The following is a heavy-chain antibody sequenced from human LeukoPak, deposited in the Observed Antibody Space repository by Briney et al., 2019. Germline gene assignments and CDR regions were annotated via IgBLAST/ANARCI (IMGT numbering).Heavy chain of an antibody. CDR3: AKDRYSDNTGHHYENEY. Sequence: PGGSLRLSCAASGFTFSSYGMHWVRQAPGKGLDWVSAVSSGGNSNYADSVTGRFTISRDNSKNTLYLQMNSLRAEDTAVYYCAKDRYSDNTGHHYENEYWGQGTLVTVSS. CDR1: GFTFSSYG. J-gene: IGHJ4*02. V-gene: IGHV3-23*01. D-gene: IGHD3-22*01. CDR2: VSSGGNS.